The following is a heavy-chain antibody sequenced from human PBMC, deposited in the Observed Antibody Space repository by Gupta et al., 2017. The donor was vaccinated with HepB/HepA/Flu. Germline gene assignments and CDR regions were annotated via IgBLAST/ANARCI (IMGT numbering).Heavy chain of an antibody. Sequence: QVQLTQSAAEVQRPGSSVTVSCKVSGGPFNSYGINWVRQVPGQGLEWMGRIIPILGEVNYAQEFKGRLTLSANISATTVFMEMNSLTSNDTGMYFCARDGRTGSYYWKGLYLESWGQGTPVSVSS. D-gene: IGHD3-10*01. CDR3: ARDGRTGSYYWKGLYLES. V-gene: IGHV1-69*04. CDR1: GGPFNSYG. J-gene: IGHJ4*02. CDR2: IIPILGEV.